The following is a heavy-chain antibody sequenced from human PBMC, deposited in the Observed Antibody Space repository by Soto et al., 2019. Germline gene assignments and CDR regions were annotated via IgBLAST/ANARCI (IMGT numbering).Heavy chain of an antibody. J-gene: IGHJ6*02. D-gene: IGHD3-10*01. CDR1: GYTFTAYY. Sequence: QVQLVQSGAEVKEPGDSVRVSCEASGYTFTAYYIHWVRQAPGQGLEWMGWINPKFGDTSYAQDFQGRVSMTRDMFISTVYMELSRLTSDDPAIYYCARNLDYYYGPGSGNGHGFWGQGTTVTV. V-gene: IGHV1-2*02. CDR3: ARNLDYYYGPGSGNGHGF. CDR2: INPKFGDT.